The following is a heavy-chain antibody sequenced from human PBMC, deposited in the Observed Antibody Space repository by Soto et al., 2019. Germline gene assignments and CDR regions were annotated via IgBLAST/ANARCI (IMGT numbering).Heavy chain of an antibody. CDR2: IYPGDSDT. J-gene: IGHJ3*02. CDR3: ARENGDLRAFDI. CDR1: GYSFTSYW. V-gene: IGHV5-51*01. Sequence: PXXSLKISFKGSGYSFTSYWICWVLQMPGKGLEWMGIIYPGDSDTRYSPSFQGQVTISADKSISTAYLQWSSMKASDTAMYYCARENGDLRAFDIWGQGTMVTVSS. D-gene: IGHD7-27*01.